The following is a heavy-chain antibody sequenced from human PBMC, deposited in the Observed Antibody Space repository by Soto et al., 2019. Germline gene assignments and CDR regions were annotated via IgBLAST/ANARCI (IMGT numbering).Heavy chain of an antibody. CDR2: INPSSGGT. CDR1: GYPFTGPY. Sequence: ASLKVSCKASGYPFTGPYIYWVRHAPGQGLEWMGWINPSSGGTEFAEKFQGRVTVTRDTSIRTVFLELNSLTSDDTGVYFCARHVRTHRHGVDVCAQGNAVTVSS. J-gene: IGHJ6*02. V-gene: IGHV1-2*02. D-gene: IGHD3-3*01. CDR3: ARHVRTHRHGVDV.